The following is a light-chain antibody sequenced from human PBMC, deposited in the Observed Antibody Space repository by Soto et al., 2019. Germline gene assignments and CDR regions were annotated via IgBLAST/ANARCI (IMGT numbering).Light chain of an antibody. J-gene: IGKJ1*01. CDR3: QQYNTWLWT. V-gene: IGKV3-15*01. Sequence: EVVMTQSPATLSVSPGERATLSCRASQSVNANLAWYQQKPGHAPRLLIHGASNRATGIPARFSGSGCGTEFVLAISSLQSEDFAGYYCQQYNTWLWTFGQGTKVEI. CDR1: QSVNAN. CDR2: GAS.